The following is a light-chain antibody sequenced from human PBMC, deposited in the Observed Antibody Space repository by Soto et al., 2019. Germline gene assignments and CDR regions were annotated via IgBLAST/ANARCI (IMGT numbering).Light chain of an antibody. Sequence: QTVVTQPPSASGTPGHRVSISCSGSSSNIGSDTVNWYQQLPGTAPKVLIYNSNQRPSGVPDRFSGSKSGTSASLAISGLQSEDEADYYCTAWDDSLNAVVFGGGTKLTVL. V-gene: IGLV1-44*01. CDR3: TAWDDSLNAVV. CDR2: NSN. J-gene: IGLJ2*01. CDR1: SSNIGSDT.